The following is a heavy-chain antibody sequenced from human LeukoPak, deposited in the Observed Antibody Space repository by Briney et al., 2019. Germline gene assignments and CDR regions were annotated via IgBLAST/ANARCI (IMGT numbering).Heavy chain of an antibody. CDR3: ARDRGIAVAGALGY. CDR1: GYTFTSYG. V-gene: IGHV1-18*01. D-gene: IGHD6-19*01. J-gene: IGHJ4*02. Sequence: ASVKVSCKASGYTFTSYGISWVRQAPGQGLEWMGWISAYNGNTNYAQKLQGRVTMTTDTSTGTAYMELRSLRSDDTAVYYCARDRGIAVAGALGYWGQGTLVTVSS. CDR2: ISAYNGNT.